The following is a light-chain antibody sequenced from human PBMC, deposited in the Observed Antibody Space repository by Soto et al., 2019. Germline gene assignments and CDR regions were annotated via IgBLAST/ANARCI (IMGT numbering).Light chain of an antibody. V-gene: IGLV2-11*01. J-gene: IGLJ7*01. Sequence: QSALTQPRSVSGSPGQSVTISCSGPSRDFGADNHVAWYQQYPDKAPEVMIYDVSQRPSGVPARFSGSKSGNTASLTISGLQAEDEADYYCCSYGGSVIFGGVTQLTVL. CDR3: CSYGGSVI. CDR2: DVS. CDR1: SRDFGADNH.